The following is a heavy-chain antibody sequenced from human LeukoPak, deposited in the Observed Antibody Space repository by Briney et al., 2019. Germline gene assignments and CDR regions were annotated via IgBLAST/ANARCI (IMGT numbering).Heavy chain of an antibody. V-gene: IGHV4-59*08. CDR1: GGSTSSYY. D-gene: IGHD2-15*01. CDR2: IYYSGST. CDR3: ARHKWSLSLDV. Sequence: SETLSLTCTVSGGSTSSYYWSWIRQPPGKGLEWIGYIYYSGSTNYNPSLKSRVTISVDTSKNQFSLKLSSVTAADTAVYYCARHKWSLSLDVWGQGTTVTVSS. J-gene: IGHJ6*02.